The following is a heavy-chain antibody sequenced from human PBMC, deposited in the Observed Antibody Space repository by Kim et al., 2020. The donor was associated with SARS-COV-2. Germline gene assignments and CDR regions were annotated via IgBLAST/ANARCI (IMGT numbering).Heavy chain of an antibody. Sequence: AASVKGRFTVPRDNFKNTVYLQMDSLRAEDTGLYYCAKEPIPGDKVVWFDPWGQGTRVTVS. CDR3: AKEPIPGDKVVWFDP. V-gene: IGHV3-23*01. J-gene: IGHJ5*02. D-gene: IGHD5-12*01.